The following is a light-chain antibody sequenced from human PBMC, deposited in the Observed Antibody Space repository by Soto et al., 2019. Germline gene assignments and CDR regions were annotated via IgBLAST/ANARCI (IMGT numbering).Light chain of an antibody. CDR1: SSDVGGYNY. Sequence: QSVLTQPPSASGSPGQSVTISCTGTSSDVGGYNYVSWYQHHPGKAPKLVIYEVSKRPSGVPDRFSGSKSGNTASLTVSGLQAEDEADYYCSSYAGSTCFVFGTGTKVTVL. CDR2: EVS. CDR3: SSYAGSTCFV. J-gene: IGLJ1*01. V-gene: IGLV2-8*01.